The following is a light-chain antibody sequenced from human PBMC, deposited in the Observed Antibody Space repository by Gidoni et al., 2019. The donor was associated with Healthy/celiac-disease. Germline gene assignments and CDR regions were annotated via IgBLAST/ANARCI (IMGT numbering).Light chain of an antibody. V-gene: IGLV3-19*01. CDR1: SLRSYY. CDR3: NSRDSSGNHYV. J-gene: IGLJ1*01. Sequence: SSELTQDPAVSVALGQTVRNPCQGDSLRSYYASWYQQKPGQAPVLVIYGKNNRPSGIPDRFSGSSSGNTASLTITGAQAEDEADYYCNSRDSSGNHYVFGTGTKVTV. CDR2: GKN.